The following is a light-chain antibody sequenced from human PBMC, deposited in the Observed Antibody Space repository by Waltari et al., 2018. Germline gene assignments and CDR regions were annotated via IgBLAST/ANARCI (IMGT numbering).Light chain of an antibody. V-gene: IGLV2-14*03. CDR2: EAT. CDR3: CTYTSSDTRV. CDR1: GIDLGASKY. Sequence: QSALTQPASVSGSPGQSIPLSCSGIGIDLGASKYVFWYQQHPGKAPKLMIYEATYRPSGVSDRFSGSKSGNTASLTISGLQAEDEADYFCCTYTSSDTRVFGTGTKVTVL. J-gene: IGLJ1*01.